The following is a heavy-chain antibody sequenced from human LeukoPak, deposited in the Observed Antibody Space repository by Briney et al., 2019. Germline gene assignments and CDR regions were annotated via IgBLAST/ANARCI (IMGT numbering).Heavy chain of an antibody. CDR3: ARDRVGTRSDGMDV. CDR2: IYTSGST. J-gene: IGHJ6*02. D-gene: IGHD1-26*01. Sequence: SETLSLTCTVSGGSISSGSYYWSWIRQPAGKGLEWIGRIYTSGSTNYNPSPKSRVTISVDTSKNQFSLKLSSVTAADTAVYYCARDRVGTRSDGMDVWGQGTTVTVSS. CDR1: GGSISSGSYY. V-gene: IGHV4-61*02.